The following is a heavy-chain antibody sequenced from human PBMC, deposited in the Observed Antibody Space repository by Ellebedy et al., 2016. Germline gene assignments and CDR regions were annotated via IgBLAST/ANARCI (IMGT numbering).Heavy chain of an antibody. V-gene: IGHV3-53*01. CDR1: VFTVRSNY. Sequence: GESLKISCAVSVFTVRSNYMSWVRQAPGKGLEWVSSINSGGSICYADSVKGRFTISRDDSRNTLYLQMNSLRAEDTAVYYCARGVGSGWFDPWGQGTLVTVSS. CDR3: ARGVGSGWFDP. CDR2: INSGGSI. J-gene: IGHJ5*02. D-gene: IGHD2-15*01.